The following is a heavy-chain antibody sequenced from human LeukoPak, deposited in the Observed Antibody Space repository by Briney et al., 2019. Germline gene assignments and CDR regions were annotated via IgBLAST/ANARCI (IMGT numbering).Heavy chain of an antibody. CDR2: IFPGYSDD. Sequence: VESLKISCQGSGYSFTTYWIGWVRQMPGKGLEVVGIIFPGYSDDTYSPSFQCNVPISVDYSISTAYLQWSSLRASDTAIYYCARRFFTSSSWYPSYHLDHWGQGTLVTVSS. J-gene: IGHJ4*02. CDR3: ARRFFTSSSWYPSYHLDH. D-gene: IGHD6-13*01. CDR1: GYSFTTYW. V-gene: IGHV5-51*01.